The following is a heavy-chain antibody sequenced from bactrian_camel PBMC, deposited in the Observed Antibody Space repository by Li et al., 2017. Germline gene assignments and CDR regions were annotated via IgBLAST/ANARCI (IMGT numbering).Heavy chain of an antibody. CDR1: GFTFNRYW. CDR3: AAGPSRMIGY. CDR2: IYTGGGIT. J-gene: IGHJ6*01. Sequence: VQLVESGGGLVQPGGSLRLSCGASGFTFNRYWMHWVRQAPGKGLEWVSNIYTGGGITHYANSVKGRFTISQDTAKKTLYLQMNSLKPEDTAVYYCAAGPSRMIGYWGQGTQVTVS. V-gene: IGHV3S1*01.